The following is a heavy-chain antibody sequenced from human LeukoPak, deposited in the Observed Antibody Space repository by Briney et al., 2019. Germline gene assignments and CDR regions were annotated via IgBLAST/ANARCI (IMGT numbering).Heavy chain of an antibody. CDR1: GGSIGTYY. CDR2: IYHSGST. CDR3: ARGGGYASPIGY. V-gene: IGHV4-59*01. Sequence: SGTLSLTCTLSGGSIGTYYWSWIRQPPGKGLEWIGYIYHSGSTNYNPSLKSRVTISVDTSKNQFSLKLSSVTAADTAVYYCARGGGYASPIGYWGQGALVTVSS. J-gene: IGHJ4*02. D-gene: IGHD5-12*01.